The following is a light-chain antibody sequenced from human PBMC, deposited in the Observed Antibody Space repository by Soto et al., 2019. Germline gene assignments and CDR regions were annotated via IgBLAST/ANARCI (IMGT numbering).Light chain of an antibody. Sequence: QSALTQPASVSGSPGQSITISCTGTSSDVGTYTLVSWYQQHPGKAPKLVIYEVNKRPAGVSKRFSGSKSGDTASLTISGLQAADEADYYCSSYAGAITFYVFGTGTKLTVL. V-gene: IGLV2-23*02. CDR1: SSDVGTYTL. J-gene: IGLJ1*01. CDR3: SSYAGAITFYV. CDR2: EVN.